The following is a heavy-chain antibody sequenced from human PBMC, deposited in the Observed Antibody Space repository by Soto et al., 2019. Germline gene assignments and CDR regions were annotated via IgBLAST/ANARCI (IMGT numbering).Heavy chain of an antibody. CDR1: GYSLSDLS. Sequence: ASVKVSCKVSGYSLSDLSIHWVRQAPGKGLEWMGGLDAEDGEAIYAQKLQGRGTMTEDTSTDTAYMELSSLTSEDTAMYYCATLPRTIERTPAAIWSFDSWGQGTLVTVSS. D-gene: IGHD2-2*01. V-gene: IGHV1-24*01. CDR2: LDAEDGEA. CDR3: ATLPRTIERTPAAIWSFDS. J-gene: IGHJ4*02.